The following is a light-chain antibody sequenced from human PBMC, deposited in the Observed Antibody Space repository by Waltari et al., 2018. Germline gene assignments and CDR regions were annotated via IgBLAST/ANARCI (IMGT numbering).Light chain of an antibody. Sequence: DIVMTQSPDSLAVSLGERATLPCKSSKSVFHSSHSKNYLTWYHQKPGQPPKLLIYWASTRQSGVPDRFSGSGSGTDFTLTISSLQAEDVALYYCQQHYSSPLTFGGGTKVEIQ. CDR1: KSVFHSSHSKNY. J-gene: IGKJ4*01. CDR3: QQHYSSPLT. CDR2: WAS. V-gene: IGKV4-1*01.